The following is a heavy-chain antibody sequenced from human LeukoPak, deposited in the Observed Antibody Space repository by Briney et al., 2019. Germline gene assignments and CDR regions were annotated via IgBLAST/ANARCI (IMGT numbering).Heavy chain of an antibody. D-gene: IGHD6-19*01. V-gene: IGHV4-4*02. CDR1: GGSISSSNW. J-gene: IGHJ3*02. CDR2: IYHSGST. CDR3: ARDHPRSGHNGDDAFDI. Sequence: PSETLSLTCAVSGGSISSSNWWSWVRQPPGKGLEWIGEIYHSGSTNYNPSLNSRLTISVDKSKNQFSLKLSSVTAADTAVYYCARDHPRSGHNGDDAFDIWGQGTMVTVSS.